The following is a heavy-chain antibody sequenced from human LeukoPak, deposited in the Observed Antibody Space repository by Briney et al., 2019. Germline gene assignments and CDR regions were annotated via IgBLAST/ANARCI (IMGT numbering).Heavy chain of an antibody. CDR2: ISWNSGSI. CDR3: AKDREGYFDY. Sequence: PGGSLRLSCAASGFTFDDYAMHWVRHAPGKGLEWVSGISWNSGSIGYADSVKGRFTISRDNAKNSLYLQMNSLRAEDTAFYYCAKDREGYFDYWGQGTLVTVSS. V-gene: IGHV3-9*01. CDR1: GFTFDDYA. J-gene: IGHJ4*02.